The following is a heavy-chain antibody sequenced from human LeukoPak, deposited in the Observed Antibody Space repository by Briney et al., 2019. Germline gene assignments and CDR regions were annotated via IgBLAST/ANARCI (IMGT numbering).Heavy chain of an antibody. CDR3: ARETLDSAHDY. Sequence: GGSLRLSCAASGFTFSSYWMSWVRQAPGKGLEWVANIKQDGSEEYYVDSVKGRFTISRDNAKNSLYLQMNSLRAEDTAVYYCARETLDSAHDYWGQGTLVTVSS. D-gene: IGHD2-15*01. CDR2: IKQDGSEE. J-gene: IGHJ4*02. CDR1: GFTFSSYW. V-gene: IGHV3-7*01.